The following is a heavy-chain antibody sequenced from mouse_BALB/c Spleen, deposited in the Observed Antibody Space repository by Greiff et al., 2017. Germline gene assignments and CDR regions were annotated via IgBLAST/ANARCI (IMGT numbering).Heavy chain of an antibody. D-gene: IGHD2-1*01. CDR2: INPYNGDT. J-gene: IGHJ4*01. CDR1: GYSFTGYF. Sequence: VQLQQSGPELVKPGASVKISCKASGYSFTGYFMNWVMQSHGKSLEWIGRINPYNGDTFYNQKFKGKATLTVDKSSSTAHMELRSLASEDSAVYYCARDRGNYDYAMDYWGQGTSVTVSS. V-gene: IGHV1-20*02. CDR3: ARDRGNYDYAMDY.